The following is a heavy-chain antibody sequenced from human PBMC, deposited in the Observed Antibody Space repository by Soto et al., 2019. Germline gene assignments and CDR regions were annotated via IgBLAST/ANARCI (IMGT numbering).Heavy chain of an antibody. J-gene: IGHJ4*01. CDR2: RWYDGSNK. CDR3: AIFSYSSGSSIPYHCDY. V-gene: IGHV3-33*01. Sequence: PGKGLEWVAVRWYDGSNKYYADSVKGRLSISRDNSKNTLYLQMNSMRAEDTAVYYCAIFSYSSGSSIPYHCDY. D-gene: IGHD3-10*01.